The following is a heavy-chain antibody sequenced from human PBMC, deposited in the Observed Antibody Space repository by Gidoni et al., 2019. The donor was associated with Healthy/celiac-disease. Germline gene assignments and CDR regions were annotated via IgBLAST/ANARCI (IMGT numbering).Heavy chain of an antibody. J-gene: IGHJ4*02. CDR2: INPNSGGT. V-gene: IGHV1-2*02. CDR3: ARGSSFRYCSGGSCYSIDY. CDR1: GYTCTGYY. Sequence: QVQLVQSGAEVKKPGASVKVSCKASGYTCTGYYMHWVRQAPGQGLEWMGWINPNSGGTNYAQKFQGRVTMTRDTSISTAYMELSRLRSDDTAVYYCARGSSFRYCSGGSCYSIDYWGQGTLVTVSS. D-gene: IGHD2-15*01.